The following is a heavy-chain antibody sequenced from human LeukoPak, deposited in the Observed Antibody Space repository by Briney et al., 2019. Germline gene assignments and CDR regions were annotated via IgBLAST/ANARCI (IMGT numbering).Heavy chain of an antibody. V-gene: IGHV4-38-2*02. D-gene: IGHD1-26*01. CDR1: GYSISSGYY. Sequence: SETLSLTCTVSGYSISSGYYWGWIRQPLGKGLEWIGSIYHSGSTYYNPSLKSRVTISVDTSKNQFSLKLSSVTAADTAVYYCASRVMGAATTPFDYWGQGTLVTVSS. CDR2: IYHSGST. J-gene: IGHJ4*02. CDR3: ASRVMGAATTPFDY.